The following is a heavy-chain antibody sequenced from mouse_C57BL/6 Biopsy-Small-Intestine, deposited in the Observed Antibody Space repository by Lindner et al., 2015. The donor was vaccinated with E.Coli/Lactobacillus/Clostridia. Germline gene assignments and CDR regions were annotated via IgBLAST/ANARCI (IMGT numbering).Heavy chain of an antibody. V-gene: IGHV1-54*01. Sequence: VQLQESGAELVRPGTSVKVSCKASGYAFTNYLIEWVKQRPGQGLEWIGLINPGSGGTNYNEKFKGKATLTADKSSSTAYMQLSSLTSEDSAVYFCARGAGSFDYWGQGTTLTVSS. CDR1: GYAFTNYL. CDR3: ARGAGSFDY. J-gene: IGHJ2*01. D-gene: IGHD3-3*01. CDR2: INPGSGGT.